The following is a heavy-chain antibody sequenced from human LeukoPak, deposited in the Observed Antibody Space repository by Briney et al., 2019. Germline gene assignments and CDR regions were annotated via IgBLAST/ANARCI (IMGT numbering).Heavy chain of an antibody. CDR3: AKGASWGGYYFDY. CDR2: ISWNSGSI. V-gene: IGHV3-9*01. D-gene: IGHD2-2*01. CDR1: GFTFDDYA. J-gene: IGHJ4*02. Sequence: GRSPRLSCAASGFTFDDYAMHWVRQAPGKGLEWVSGISWNSGSIGYADSVKGRFTISRDNAKNSLYLQMNSLRAEDTALYYCAKGASWGGYYFDYWGQGTLVTVSS.